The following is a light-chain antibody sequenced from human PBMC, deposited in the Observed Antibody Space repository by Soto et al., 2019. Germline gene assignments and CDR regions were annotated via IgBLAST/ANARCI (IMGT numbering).Light chain of an antibody. CDR1: QSVTSRY. V-gene: IGKV3-20*01. CDR3: QQSGSSPIT. J-gene: IGKJ5*01. Sequence: EIVLTQSPGTLSLSPGERSTLSCICSQSVTSRYLAWYQQKPGQAPRLLISDASSRAPGIPDRFSGSGSGTDFTLTISRLEPEDFAVYYCQQSGSSPITFGQGTRLEIK. CDR2: DAS.